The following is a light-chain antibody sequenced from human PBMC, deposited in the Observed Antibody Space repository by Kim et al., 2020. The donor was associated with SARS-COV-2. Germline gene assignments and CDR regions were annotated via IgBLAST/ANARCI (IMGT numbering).Light chain of an antibody. V-gene: IGLV1-47*01. J-gene: IGLJ1*01. Sequence: ELTQPPSASGTPGQRVTISCSGSSSNIGSNYVYWYQQLPGTAPKLLIYTNNQRPSGVPDRFSGSKSGTSASLAISGRRSEDEADYYCAAWDDSLSGHYVFGAGTKVTVL. CDR2: TNN. CDR3: AAWDDSLSGHYV. CDR1: SSNIGSNY.